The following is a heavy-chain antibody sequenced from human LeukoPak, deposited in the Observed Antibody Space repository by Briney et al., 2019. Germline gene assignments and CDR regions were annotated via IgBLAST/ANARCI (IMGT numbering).Heavy chain of an antibody. J-gene: IGHJ6*04. CDR2: INHSGST. V-gene: IGHV4-34*01. D-gene: IGHD5-12*01. Sequence: SETLSLTCAVYGGSFSGYYWSWIRQPPGKGLEWIGEINHSGSTNYNPSLKSRVTISVDTSKNQFSLKLSSVTAADTAVYYSARRGYDHSGYYYGMDVWGKGTTVTVSS. CDR3: ARRGYDHSGYYYGMDV. CDR1: GGSFSGYY.